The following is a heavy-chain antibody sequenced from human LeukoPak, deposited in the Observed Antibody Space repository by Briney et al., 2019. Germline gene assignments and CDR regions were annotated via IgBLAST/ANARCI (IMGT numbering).Heavy chain of an antibody. CDR2: IYNGVNT. D-gene: IGHD1-26*01. CDR3: ARSRAFNSGAFDP. V-gene: IGHV4-61*01. CDR1: GASVSSASY. Sequence: SETLSLTCTVSGASVSSASYWTWIRQPSGKGVEWIAHIYNGVNTNYNPSLKSRVTISVDTSKNQFSLRLNSVTAADTAVYYCARSRAFNSGAFDPWGQGSLVTVSS. J-gene: IGHJ5*02.